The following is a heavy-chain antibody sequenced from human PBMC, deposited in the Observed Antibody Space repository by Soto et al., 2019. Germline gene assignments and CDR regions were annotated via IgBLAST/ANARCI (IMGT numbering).Heavy chain of an antibody. CDR3: TRVRYYDSTGYYYEDYHYGMDV. CDR1: VFTFVGDA. D-gene: IGHD3-22*01. V-gene: IGHV3-49*04. J-gene: IGHJ6*02. Sequence: GWSLRPACRSLVFTFVGDAMRWVRQAPGKGREWVGFIRGKPYGGTTEYAASVKGRFTISRDDSKSIAYLQMNSLKTEDTAVYYCTRVRYYDSTGYYYEDYHYGMDVWGQGTTVTVSS. CDR2: IRGKPYGGTT.